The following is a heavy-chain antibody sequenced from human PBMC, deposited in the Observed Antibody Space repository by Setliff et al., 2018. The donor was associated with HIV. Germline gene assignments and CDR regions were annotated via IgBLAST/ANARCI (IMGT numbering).Heavy chain of an antibody. CDR2: IYGSSGST. Sequence: ETLSLSCAASGFTFSNYAMSWVRQAPGKGLEWVSAIYGSSGSTNYADSVKGRFTISRDNSKNMLYLQMNSLRAEDTAVYYCAKGQDGLRYNWFDPWGHGTLVTVSS. J-gene: IGHJ5*02. V-gene: IGHV3-23*01. CDR3: AKGQDGLRYNWFDP. CDR1: GFTFSNYA.